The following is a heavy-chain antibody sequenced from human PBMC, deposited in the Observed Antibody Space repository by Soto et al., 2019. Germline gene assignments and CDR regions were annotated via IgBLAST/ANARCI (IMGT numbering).Heavy chain of an antibody. D-gene: IGHD6-13*01. Sequence: QVQLQESGPGLVKPSGTLSLTCAVSGGSISSSNWWSWVRQPPGKVLEWIGEIYHSGSTNYNPSLKSRVTISVDKSKNQFSLKLSSVTAADTAVYYCARDGAAAGTLGGSYYYYGMDVWGQGTTVTVSS. CDR2: IYHSGST. V-gene: IGHV4-4*02. CDR3: ARDGAAAGTLGGSYYYYGMDV. CDR1: GGSISSSNW. J-gene: IGHJ6*02.